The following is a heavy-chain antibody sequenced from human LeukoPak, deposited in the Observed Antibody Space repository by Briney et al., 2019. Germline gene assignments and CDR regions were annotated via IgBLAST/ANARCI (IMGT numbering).Heavy chain of an antibody. Sequence: ASVKVSCKASGYTFTSYGISWVQQAPGQGLEWMGWISAYNGNTNYAQKLQGRVTMTTDTSTSTAYMELRSLRSDDTAVYYCARVVRYDFWSGYFDYWGQGTLVTVSS. D-gene: IGHD3-3*01. V-gene: IGHV1-18*01. CDR2: ISAYNGNT. CDR3: ARVVRYDFWSGYFDY. J-gene: IGHJ4*02. CDR1: GYTFTSYG.